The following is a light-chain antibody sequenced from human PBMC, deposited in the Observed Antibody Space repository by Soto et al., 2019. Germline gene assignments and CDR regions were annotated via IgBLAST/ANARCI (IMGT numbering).Light chain of an antibody. V-gene: IGKV1-8*01. CDR1: QHISTF. J-gene: IGKJ2*02. CDR2: GAS. Sequence: AIRMTQSPSSFSASTGDRVTITCRASQHISTFLAWYQQKPGKAPKLLIYGASTLESGVPSRFSGSGSGTDFTLTISRLQSEDFATYYCHHYYTSPCAFGQATKLEIE. CDR3: HHYYTSPCA.